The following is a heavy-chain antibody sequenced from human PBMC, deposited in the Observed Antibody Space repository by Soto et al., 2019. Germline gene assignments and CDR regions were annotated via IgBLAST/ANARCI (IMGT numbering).Heavy chain of an antibody. Sequence: ASVKVSCKTSGYTFTTYGISWVRQAPGQGLEWMGWISAYNGNTNYAQEFQGRVTMTTDTSTTTAYMELRSLRSDDTAVYYCARDLFYGPGDLRWLDPWGQGTLVTVSS. CDR3: ARDLFYGPGDLRWLDP. CDR1: GYTFTTYG. D-gene: IGHD4-17*01. V-gene: IGHV1-18*01. CDR2: ISAYNGNT. J-gene: IGHJ5*02.